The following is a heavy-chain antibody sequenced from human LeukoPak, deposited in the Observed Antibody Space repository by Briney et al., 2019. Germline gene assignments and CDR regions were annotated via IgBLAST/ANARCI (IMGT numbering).Heavy chain of an antibody. J-gene: IGHJ4*02. Sequence: GGPVRLSCAASGFTFSSYSMNWVRQAPGKGLEWFGSISSRSYIYYADPVKGRFPISRDNTTNSMYLTLNSLRAEETAVYYCASDGCSGGSCKDGNWGQGTLVTVSS. CDR1: GFTFSSYS. D-gene: IGHD2-15*01. CDR3: ASDGCSGGSCKDGN. CDR2: ISSRSYI. V-gene: IGHV3-21*01.